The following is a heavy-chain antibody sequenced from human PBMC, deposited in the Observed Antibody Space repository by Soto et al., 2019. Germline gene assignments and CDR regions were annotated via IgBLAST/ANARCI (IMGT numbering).Heavy chain of an antibody. CDR3: TREWWGWGHGAFDV. CDR1: GGSISSYY. Sequence: SETLSLTCTVSGGSISSYYWSWIRQPPGKGLEWIGYIYYSGSTNYNPSLKSRVTISVDTSKNQFSLQLNSVTPEDTAVYYCTREWWGWGHGAFDVWGQGTMVTVSS. D-gene: IGHD2-21*01. J-gene: IGHJ3*01. CDR2: IYYSGST. V-gene: IGHV4-59*12.